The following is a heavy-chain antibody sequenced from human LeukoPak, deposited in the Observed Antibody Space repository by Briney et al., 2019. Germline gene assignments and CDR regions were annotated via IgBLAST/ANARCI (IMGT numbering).Heavy chain of an antibody. V-gene: IGHV3-30*18. CDR2: ISFDGTNK. CDR3: AKDGQIVGLDPRDFKYGMAV. Sequence: GGSLRLSCAASGFTFGSYGMHWVRQAPGKGLEWLAVISFDGTNKYYADSVKGRFTISRYNSNNTLFLHMNSLRPEDTAVYYCAKDGQIVGLDPRDFKYGMAVWGQGTTVTVSS. CDR1: GFTFGSYG. J-gene: IGHJ6*02. D-gene: IGHD3/OR15-3a*01.